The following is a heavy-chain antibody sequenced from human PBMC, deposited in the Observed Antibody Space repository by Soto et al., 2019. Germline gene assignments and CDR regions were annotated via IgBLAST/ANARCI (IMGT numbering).Heavy chain of an antibody. J-gene: IGHJ5*02. CDR3: ARHSCYSNPLRFDP. CDR1: GGSITGYY. D-gene: IGHD4-4*01. CDR2: IHYSGST. V-gene: IGHV4-59*08. Sequence: QVQLQESGPGLVQPSETLSLTCTVSGGSITGYYWSWIRQPPGKGPEWIGNIHYSGSTNYNPSLKSRVTTSVHTSRNQFSLRLISVTAAETAVYYCARHSCYSNPLRFDPWGQATLVTVSS.